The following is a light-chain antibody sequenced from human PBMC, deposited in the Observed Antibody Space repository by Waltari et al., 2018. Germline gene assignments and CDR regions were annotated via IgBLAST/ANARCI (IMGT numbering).Light chain of an antibody. J-gene: IGKJ4*02. CDR1: QPVTSTA. V-gene: IGKV3-20*01. CDR2: DSS. Sequence: IVLTQSPDNLSLSQGDTVTFSYRPGQPVTSTALAWDQQRPGQAPRLLIFDSSRRATGIPDRFSGRGSATDFTLTISRLETEDVGIYYCHQSEKSPMTFGRGTRLEIK. CDR3: HQSEKSPMT.